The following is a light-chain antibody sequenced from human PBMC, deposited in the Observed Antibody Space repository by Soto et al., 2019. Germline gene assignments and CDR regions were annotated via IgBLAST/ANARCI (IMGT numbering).Light chain of an antibody. J-gene: IGLJ3*02. Sequence: QSVLTQPPSVSGAPGQRVAISCTGSSSNIGAPYDVHWYQQLPGAAPKLLIYGDTNRPSGVPDRFSGSKSATSASLVISGLQAEDEADYYCQSYDSSLGVVFGGGTKVTVX. CDR1: SSNIGAPYD. CDR2: GDT. CDR3: QSYDSSLGVV. V-gene: IGLV1-40*01.